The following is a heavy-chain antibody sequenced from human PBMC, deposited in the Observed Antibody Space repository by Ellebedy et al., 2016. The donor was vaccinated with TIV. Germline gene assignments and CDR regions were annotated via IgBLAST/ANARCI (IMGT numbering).Heavy chain of an antibody. CDR3: VTYSSATWCLDP. CDR2: IKQDGTER. V-gene: IGHV3-7*03. Sequence: GESLKISCSASGFTLSSYWMTWVRQAPGKGLEWVANIKQDGTERYYVDSVKGRFTISKDNAKSSFYLQMNSLRAEDTAVYYCVTYSSATWCLDPWGQGTLVTVSS. CDR1: GFTLSSYW. J-gene: IGHJ5*02. D-gene: IGHD2-15*01.